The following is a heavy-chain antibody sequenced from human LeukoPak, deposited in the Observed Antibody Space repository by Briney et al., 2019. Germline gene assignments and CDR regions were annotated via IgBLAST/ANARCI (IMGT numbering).Heavy chain of an antibody. CDR2: VSTTGSS. D-gene: IGHD1-14*01. CDR3: ARINLNPDY. V-gene: IGHV4-4*07. J-gene: IGHJ4*02. CDR1: GGAISNYF. Sequence: PSETLSLTCTVSGGAISNYFWSWIRQPAGKGLEWIGRVSTTGSSNFNPSLKSRVTISVDTSKNQFSLKLSSVTAADTAVYYCARINLNPDYWGQGTLVTVSS.